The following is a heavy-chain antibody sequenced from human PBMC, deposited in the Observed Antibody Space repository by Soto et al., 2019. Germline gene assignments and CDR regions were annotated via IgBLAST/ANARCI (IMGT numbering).Heavy chain of an antibody. CDR1: GYTFTGYY. CDR2: ISPNSGVT. D-gene: IGHD6-13*01. J-gene: IGHJ6*02. CDR3: ARDLGGFAEAGTGLYYYYYGMDV. V-gene: IGHV1-2*04. Sequence: ASVKFSCKASGYTFTGYYMHWVRQAPGQGLEWMGLISPNSGVTNDAQKFQGWVTMTRYTSISTAYMELSRLRSEDTAVYYCARDLGGFAEAGTGLYYYYYGMDVWGQGTTVTVSS.